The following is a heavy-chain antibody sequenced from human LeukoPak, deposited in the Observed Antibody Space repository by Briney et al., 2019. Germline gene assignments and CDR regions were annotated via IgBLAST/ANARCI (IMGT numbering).Heavy chain of an antibody. CDR2: IYYSGST. CDR1: GGSISSYY. D-gene: IGHD3-22*01. J-gene: IGHJ4*02. CDR3: ARLTGHMIEDYFDS. V-gene: IGHV4-59*01. Sequence: PSETLSLTCTVSGGSISSYYRSWIRQPPGKGLEWIGYIYYSGSTNYNSSLMSRVTILVEMSKNKFSLKLSSVTAADTTVYYCARLTGHMIEDYFDSWGQGTLVTVSS.